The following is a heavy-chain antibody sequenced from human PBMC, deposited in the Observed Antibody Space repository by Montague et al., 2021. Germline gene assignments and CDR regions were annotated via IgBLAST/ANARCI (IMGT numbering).Heavy chain of an antibody. CDR1: GDSMNTYK. J-gene: IGHJ3*01. D-gene: IGHD1-26*01. V-gene: IGHV4-59*01. Sequence: SETLSLTCTVSGDSMNTYKWNWIRQPPGKGLEWIGYIYSGGNTNYNPSLKSRVTISEDTSRNQFSLEVSSVTAADTAMYYCAREWSGFDFWGHGTMVTVSS. CDR2: IYSGGNT. CDR3: AREWSGFDF.